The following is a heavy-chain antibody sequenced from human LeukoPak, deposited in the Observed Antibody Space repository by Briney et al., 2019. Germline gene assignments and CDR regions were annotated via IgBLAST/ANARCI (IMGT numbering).Heavy chain of an antibody. CDR3: TRARSSGYYYEDAFDI. Sequence: PGGSLRLSCAASGFTFSGSAMHWVRQASGKGLEWVGRIRSKANSYATAYAASVKGSFTISRDDSKNTAYLQMNSLKTEDTAVYYCTRARSSGYYYEDAFDIWGQGTMVTVSS. CDR1: GFTFSGSA. D-gene: IGHD3-22*01. V-gene: IGHV3-73*01. CDR2: IRSKANSYAT. J-gene: IGHJ3*02.